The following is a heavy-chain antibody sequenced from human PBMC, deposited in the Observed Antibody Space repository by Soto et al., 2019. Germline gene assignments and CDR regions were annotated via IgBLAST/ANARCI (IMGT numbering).Heavy chain of an antibody. Sequence: GSLRLSCEASGFTFSKYAMIWVRQAPGKGQEWVSGITGSGLTIEHSASVKGRFTISRDNSKNTVYLQMNSLRAEDTAIYYCAKDDVSGDGLWLVSDWGQGTPVTVYS. D-gene: IGHD2-21*02. CDR1: GFTFSKYA. J-gene: IGHJ4*02. CDR2: ITGSGLTI. CDR3: AKDDVSGDGLWLVSD. V-gene: IGHV3-23*01.